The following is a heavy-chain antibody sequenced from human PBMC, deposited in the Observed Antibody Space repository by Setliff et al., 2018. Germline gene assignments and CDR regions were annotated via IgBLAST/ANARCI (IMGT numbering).Heavy chain of an antibody. CDR2: IYWDDDK. D-gene: IGHD2-15*01. CDR3: AHDGKWSTVPLDY. Sequence: TLSLTCSVSGGSITSGGGFYWARIRQPPGKALEWLALIYWDDDKRYSPSLKSRLTITKDTSKNQVVLTMTNLDPVDTATYYCAHDGKWSTVPLDYWGQGALVTVSS. CDR1: GGSITSGGGFY. J-gene: IGHJ4*02. V-gene: IGHV2-5*02.